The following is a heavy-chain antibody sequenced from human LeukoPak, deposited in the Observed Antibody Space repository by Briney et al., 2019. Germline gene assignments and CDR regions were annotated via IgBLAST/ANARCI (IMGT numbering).Heavy chain of an antibody. CDR3: ATARVDY. CDR1: GYTFTSYG. J-gene: IGHJ4*02. V-gene: IGHV1-2*02. CDR2: INPNSGGT. Sequence: ASVKVSCKASGYTFTSYGISWVRQAPGQGLEWMGWINPNSGGTNYAQKFQGRVTMTRDTPISTAYMELSRLRSDDTAVYYCATARVDYWGQGTLVTVSS.